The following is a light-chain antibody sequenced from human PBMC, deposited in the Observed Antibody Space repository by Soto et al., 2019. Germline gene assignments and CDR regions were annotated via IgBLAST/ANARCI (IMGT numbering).Light chain of an antibody. J-gene: IGKJ2*01. CDR3: LQRTQSPYT. CDR1: QSLVDSNDGNTY. Sequence: DIVLTPTPLFLPVTPGEPASISCRSSQSLVDSNDGNTYLDGYLQKPGQTAQLLSYTLSSLASGVPDRFSGSGSGTDFTLKISRVEAEDVGVYFCLQRTQSPYTFGQGIKL. V-gene: IGKV2-40*01. CDR2: TLS.